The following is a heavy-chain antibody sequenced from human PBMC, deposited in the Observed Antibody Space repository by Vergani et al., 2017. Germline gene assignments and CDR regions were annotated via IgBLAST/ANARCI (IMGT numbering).Heavy chain of an antibody. V-gene: IGHV3-74*01. CDR3: VRARCSGPCFMSNWFDS. CDR1: GFSFSGYW. J-gene: IGHJ5*01. CDR2: IKSDGRIT. D-gene: IGHD5-12*01. Sequence: EVQLVESGGGLIHPGGSLRLSCEGSGFSFSGYWMHWVRQSPEKGLVGVSRIKSDGRITNYADSVRGRFTISRDTAKNTLYLEMNGLRGDDTAIYYCVRARCSGPCFMSNWFDSWGQGTLVTVSS.